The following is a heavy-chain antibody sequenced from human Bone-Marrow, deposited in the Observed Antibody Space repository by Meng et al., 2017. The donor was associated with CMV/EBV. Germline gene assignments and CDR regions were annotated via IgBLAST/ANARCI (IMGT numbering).Heavy chain of an antibody. D-gene: IGHD2-15*01. Sequence: ASVTVSCKASGYTFTGYYMHWVRQAPGQGLEWMGWINPNSGGTNYAQKFQGRVTMTRDTSISTAYMELSRMRSADTAVYYCAFFGSLYPGYCSGGSCYSPRDWFDPWGQGNLVTVSS. CDR1: GYTFTGYY. CDR2: INPNSGGT. J-gene: IGHJ5*02. CDR3: AFFGSLYPGYCSGGSCYSPRDWFDP. V-gene: IGHV1-2*02.